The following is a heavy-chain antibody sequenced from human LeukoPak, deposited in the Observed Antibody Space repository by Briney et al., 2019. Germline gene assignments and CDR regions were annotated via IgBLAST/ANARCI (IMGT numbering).Heavy chain of an antibody. CDR3: ARFSQILYGDYNYYYYGMDV. D-gene: IGHD4-17*01. V-gene: IGHV3-7*01. CDR2: IKQDGSEK. Sequence: GGSLRLSCAASGFTFSSYWMSWVRQAPGKGLEWVANIKQDGSEKYYVDSVKGRFTISRDNAKNSLYLQMNSLRAEDTAVYYCARFSQILYGDYNYYYYGMDVWGQGTTVTVSS. CDR1: GFTFSSYW. J-gene: IGHJ6*02.